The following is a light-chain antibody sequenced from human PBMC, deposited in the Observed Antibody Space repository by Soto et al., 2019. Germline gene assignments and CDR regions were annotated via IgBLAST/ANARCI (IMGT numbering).Light chain of an antibody. J-gene: IGKJ5*01. V-gene: IGKV1D-12*01. CDR2: AAS. CDR3: QQANRLPIT. Sequence: DIQMTQSPSSMSASVGDRVTITCRASQDIGSWLAWYQQKPGKAPKLLIYAASSLQSGVPSRFSGSGSETDFTLTISSLQPEDFESYYCQQANRLPITFAQGTRMEIK. CDR1: QDIGSW.